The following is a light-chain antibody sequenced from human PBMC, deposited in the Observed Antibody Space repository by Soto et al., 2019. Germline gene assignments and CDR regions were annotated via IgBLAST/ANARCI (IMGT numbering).Light chain of an antibody. CDR3: SSYTSSSTSV. CDR2: EVS. V-gene: IGLV2-14*01. Sequence: QSVLTQPASGSGSPGQSITISCTGTSSDVGGYNYVSWYQQHPGKAPKLMIYEVSNRPSGVSNRFSGSKSGNTASLTISGLQAEDEADYYCSSYTSSSTSVFGTGTKVTVL. J-gene: IGLJ1*01. CDR1: SSDVGGYNY.